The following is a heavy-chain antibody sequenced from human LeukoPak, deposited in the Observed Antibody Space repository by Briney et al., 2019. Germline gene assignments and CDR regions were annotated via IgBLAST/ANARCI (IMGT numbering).Heavy chain of an antibody. J-gene: IGHJ4*02. V-gene: IGHV3-23*01. CDR1: GFTFSTYA. Sequence: GGTLRLSCAASGFTFSTYAMSWVRQAPGKGLEWVSGISGSGGSTFYADSVKGRFTISRDNSKNTLYLQMNSLRAEDTAVYYCAKDIGSGWKYYFDYWGQGTLVTVSS. CDR2: ISGSGGST. D-gene: IGHD6-19*01. CDR3: AKDIGSGWKYYFDY.